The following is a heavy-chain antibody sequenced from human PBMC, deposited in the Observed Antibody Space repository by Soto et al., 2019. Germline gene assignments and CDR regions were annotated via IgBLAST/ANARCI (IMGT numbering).Heavy chain of an antibody. D-gene: IGHD4-17*01. V-gene: IGHV1-3*01. CDR2: INAGNGNT. J-gene: IGHJ4*02. CDR3: ARVGGYGDYALDY. Sequence: ASVKVSCKASGYTFTSYAMHWVRQAPGQRLEWMGWINAGNGNTKYSQKFQGRVTITRDTSASTAYVELSSLRSEDTAVYYCARVGGYGDYALDYWGQGALVTVSS. CDR1: GYTFTSYA.